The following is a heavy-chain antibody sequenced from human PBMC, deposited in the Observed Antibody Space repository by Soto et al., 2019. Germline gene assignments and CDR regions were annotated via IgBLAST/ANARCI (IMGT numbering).Heavy chain of an antibody. V-gene: IGHV4-34*01. CDR2: INHSGST. D-gene: IGHD3-3*01. CDR1: GGSFSGYY. J-gene: IGHJ4*02. CDR3: ARGRTYYDFWSGYSNDY. Sequence: SETLSLTCAVYGGSFSGYYWSWIRQPPGKGLEWIGEINHSGSTNYNPSLKSRVTISVDTSKNQFSLKLSSVTAADTAVYYCARGRTYYDFWSGYSNDYWGQGTLVTVSS.